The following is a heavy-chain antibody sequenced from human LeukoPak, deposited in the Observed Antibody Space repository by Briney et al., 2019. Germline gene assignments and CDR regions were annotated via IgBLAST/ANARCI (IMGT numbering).Heavy chain of an antibody. J-gene: IGHJ4*02. CDR1: GFTFSSHW. CDR3: VPVGRYQLVNLDY. D-gene: IGHD6-6*01. CDR2: IRCSGDST. Sequence: GGSLRLSCADSGFTFSSHWMHWVRQAPGKGLEWVSNIRCSGDSTDYADFVKGRFTISRDNSNNTLFLQMNSLRAEDTAVYYCVPVGRYQLVNLDYWGQGTLVTVSS. V-gene: IGHV3-23*01.